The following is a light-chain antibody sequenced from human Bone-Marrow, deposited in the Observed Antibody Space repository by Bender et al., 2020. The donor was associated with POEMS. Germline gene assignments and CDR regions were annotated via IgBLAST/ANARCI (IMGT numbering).Light chain of an antibody. Sequence: QSALTQPRSVSGSPGQSVTISCTGTPSNVGGYNYVSWYQQHPGKGPKFMIYNVNDRPSGVPDRFSGSKSGNTASLTISGLRAEDEADYYCQSWGSNTAVFGGGTKLTVL. CDR3: QSWGSNTAV. CDR2: NVN. V-gene: IGLV2-11*01. J-gene: IGLJ2*01. CDR1: PSNVGGYNY.